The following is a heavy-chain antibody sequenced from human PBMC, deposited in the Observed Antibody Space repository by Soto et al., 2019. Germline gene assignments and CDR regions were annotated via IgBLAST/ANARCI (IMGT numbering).Heavy chain of an antibody. CDR2: IIPIFGTA. Sequence: GASVKVSCKASGGTFSSYAISWVLQAPGQGLEWMGGIIPIFGTANYAQKFQGRVTITADKSTSTAYMELSSLRSEDTAVYYCASGPFTMIVVVITYGMDVWGQGTTVTVSS. D-gene: IGHD3-22*01. CDR1: GGTFSSYA. CDR3: ASGPFTMIVVVITYGMDV. V-gene: IGHV1-69*06. J-gene: IGHJ6*02.